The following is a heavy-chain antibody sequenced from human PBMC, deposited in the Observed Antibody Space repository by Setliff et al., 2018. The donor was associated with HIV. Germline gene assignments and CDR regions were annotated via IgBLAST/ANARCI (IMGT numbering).Heavy chain of an antibody. D-gene: IGHD3-10*01. CDR2: VIPVFGEP. CDR1: GDIPRHYG. Sequence: GASVKVSCKASGDIPRHYGFNWVRQAPGQGLGWVGSVIPVFGEPHYAQRFQGRVTITADRSSNTAYMEIMSLRSDDTATYYCGRGVLYGLSEYWGPGSLVTVSS. V-gene: IGHV1-69*13. J-gene: IGHJ4*02. CDR3: GRGVLYGLSEY.